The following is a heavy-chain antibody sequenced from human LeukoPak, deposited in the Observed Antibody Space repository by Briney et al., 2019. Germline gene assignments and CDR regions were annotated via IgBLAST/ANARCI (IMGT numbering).Heavy chain of an antibody. Sequence: PGGSLRLSCTASAFTFSDYYMSWIRQAPGKGLEWVSYISKSGSFTDYADSVKGRLTISRDNAKSSLDLQLNNLGAEDTAVYFCARGTSVFSPFDYWGQGTLVTVSS. V-gene: IGHV3-11*06. CDR1: AFTFSDYY. D-gene: IGHD2/OR15-2a*01. CDR2: ISKSGSFT. CDR3: ARGTSVFSPFDY. J-gene: IGHJ4*02.